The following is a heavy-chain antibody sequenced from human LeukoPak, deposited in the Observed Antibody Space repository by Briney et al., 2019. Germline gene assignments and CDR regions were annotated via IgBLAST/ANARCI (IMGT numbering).Heavy chain of an antibody. J-gene: IGHJ4*02. V-gene: IGHV3-74*01. CDR2: INSDGRST. CDR1: GFTFSSYW. CDR3: ARDPRTVRI. Sequence: PGGSLRLSCAASGFTFSSYWMHWVRQAPGKGLVWVSRINSDGRSTNYADSVKGRFTISRDNAKNLLYLQMDSLRVEDTAIYYCARDPRTVRIWGQGTLVTVSS. D-gene: IGHD1-1*01.